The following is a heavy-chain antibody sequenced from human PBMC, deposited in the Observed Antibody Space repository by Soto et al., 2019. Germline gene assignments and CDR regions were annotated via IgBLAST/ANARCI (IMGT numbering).Heavy chain of an antibody. V-gene: IGHV3-30-3*01. CDR2: ISYDVSNK. J-gene: IGHJ4*02. D-gene: IGHD6-19*01. Sequence: QVQLVESGGGVVQPGRSLRLSCAASGFTFSSYAMHWVRQAPGKGLEWVAVISYDVSNKYYADSVKGRFTISRDNSKNTLYLQMNSLRAEDTAVYYCARDHSSGWTGGYCDYLGQGTLVTVSS. CDR3: ARDHSSGWTGGYCDY. CDR1: GFTFSSYA.